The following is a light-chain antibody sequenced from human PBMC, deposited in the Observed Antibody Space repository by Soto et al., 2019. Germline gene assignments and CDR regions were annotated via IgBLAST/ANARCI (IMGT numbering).Light chain of an antibody. CDR1: QSVSSN. V-gene: IGKV3-11*01. J-gene: IGKJ5*01. CDR2: AAS. CDR3: QQRHMWPIT. Sequence: EILMTQSPATLSVSPGGASTVSCSATQSVSSNLAWYQQRPGQAPRLLIYAASTRATGFPARFSGSGSGTDFTLTISSLEPEDSAVYYCQQRHMWPITFGQGTRLEIK.